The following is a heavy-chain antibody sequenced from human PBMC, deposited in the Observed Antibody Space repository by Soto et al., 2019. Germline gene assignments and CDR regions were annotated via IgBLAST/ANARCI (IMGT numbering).Heavy chain of an antibody. Sequence: ASVKVSCKASGGTFSGYAISWVRQAPGQGLEWMGGIIPIFGTANYAQKFQGRVTITAGESTSTAYMELSSLRSEDTAVYYCASNQLESLPNYYYYGMDVWGQGTTVTVSS. D-gene: IGHD1-1*01. V-gene: IGHV1-69*13. CDR1: GGTFSGYA. J-gene: IGHJ6*02. CDR3: ASNQLESLPNYYYYGMDV. CDR2: IIPIFGTA.